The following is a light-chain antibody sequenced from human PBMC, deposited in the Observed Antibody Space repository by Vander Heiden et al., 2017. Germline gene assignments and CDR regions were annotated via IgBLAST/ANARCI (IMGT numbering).Light chain of an antibody. J-gene: IGLJ2*01. CDR2: DDS. CDR3: QVWDRSSDGV. CDR1: NIGSKS. Sequence: SYVLTHPPSVSVAPGQTARITRGGNNIGSKSVHWYQQKPSQAPGLVGEDDSDRPSGIPERGSGSNSGNKATMNTSRVEAGNEADDDCQVWDRSSDGVCGGGTKLTV. V-gene: IGLV3-21*02.